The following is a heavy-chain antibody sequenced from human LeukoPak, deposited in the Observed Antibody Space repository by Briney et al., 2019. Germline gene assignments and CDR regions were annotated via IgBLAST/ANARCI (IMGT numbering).Heavy chain of an antibody. V-gene: IGHV4-59*12. D-gene: IGHD4-23*01. CDR1: GGSFSGYY. CDR2: IYYRGST. J-gene: IGHJ6*03. Sequence: SETLSLTCAVYGGSFSGYYWSWIRQPPGKGLEWIGYIYYRGSTYYNPSLKSRVTISVDTSKNQFSLKLSSVTAADTAVYYCARERGNPNEDYYYYYYMDVWGKGTTVTVSS. CDR3: ARERGNPNEDYYYYYYMDV.